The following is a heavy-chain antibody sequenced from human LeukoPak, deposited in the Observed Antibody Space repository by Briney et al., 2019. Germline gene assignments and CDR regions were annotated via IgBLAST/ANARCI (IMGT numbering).Heavy chain of an antibody. CDR3: ARDWGVSARPGYMDV. J-gene: IGHJ6*03. CDR2: IYYSGST. D-gene: IGHD6-6*01. Sequence: SETLSLTCAVYGGSFSGYYWSWIRQPPGKGLEWIGYIYYSGSTKYNPSLKSRVTISVDTSKNQFSLRLSSVTAADTAVYYCARDWGVSARPGYMDVWGKGTTVTVSS. CDR1: GGSFSGYY. V-gene: IGHV4-59*01.